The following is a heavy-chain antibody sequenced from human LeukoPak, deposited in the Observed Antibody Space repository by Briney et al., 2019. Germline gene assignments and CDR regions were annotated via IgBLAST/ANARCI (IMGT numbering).Heavy chain of an antibody. CDR1: GGSFSGYY. J-gene: IGHJ5*02. V-gene: IGHV4-34*01. CDR3: ARVKGYYYDSSGYVSWFDP. CDR2: INHSGST. D-gene: IGHD3-22*01. Sequence: PSETLSLTCAVYGGSFSGYYWSWIRQPPGKGLEWIGEINHSGSTNYNPSLKSRVTISVDTSKNQFSLKLSSVTAADTAVYYCARVKGYYYDSSGYVSWFDPWGQGTLVTVSS.